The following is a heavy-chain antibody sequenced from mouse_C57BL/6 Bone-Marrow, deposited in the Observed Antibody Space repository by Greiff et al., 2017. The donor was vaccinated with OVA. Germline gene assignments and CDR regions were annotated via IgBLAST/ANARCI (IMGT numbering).Heavy chain of an antibody. D-gene: IGHD1-1*01. J-gene: IGHJ4*01. V-gene: IGHV14-4*01. CDR2: IDPENGDT. CDR1: GFNIKDDY. Sequence: VQLQQSGAELVRPGASVKLSCTASGFNIKDDYMHWVKQRPEQGLEWIGWIDPENGDTEYASKFQGKATITAATSSNTAYLQLSSLTSEDTAVYYCTTSDYGSSPYAMDYWGQGTSVTVSS. CDR3: TTSDYGSSPYAMDY.